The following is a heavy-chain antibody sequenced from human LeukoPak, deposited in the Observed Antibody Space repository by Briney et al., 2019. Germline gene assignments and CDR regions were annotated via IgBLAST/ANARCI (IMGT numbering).Heavy chain of an antibody. CDR1: GFTFSTYE. D-gene: IGHD1-26*01. CDR3: ARGGSYVHY. CDR2: ISSSGTTI. J-gene: IGHJ4*02. V-gene: IGHV3-48*03. Sequence: PGGSLRLSCAASGFTFSTYEMNWVRQAPGRGLEWVSHISSSGTTIYYADSVKGRFTISRDNAKNSLYLQMNSLRADDTAVYYCARGGSYVHYWGQGTLVTVSS.